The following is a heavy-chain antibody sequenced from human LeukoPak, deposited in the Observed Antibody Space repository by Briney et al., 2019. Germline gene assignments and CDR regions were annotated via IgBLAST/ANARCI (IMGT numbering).Heavy chain of an antibody. Sequence: PSATLSLTCTVAGGSISSYYWSWIREPPRKGLEWIGYVYYSGGTNDNPSLKSRVTISVDTSKNQFSLMLSSVTAADTAVYYCARGLYSGWYFHPFDYGGQGTLVTVSS. D-gene: IGHD6-19*01. J-gene: IGHJ4*02. CDR1: GGSISSYY. CDR2: VYYSGGT. CDR3: ARGLYSGWYFHPFDY. V-gene: IGHV4-59*01.